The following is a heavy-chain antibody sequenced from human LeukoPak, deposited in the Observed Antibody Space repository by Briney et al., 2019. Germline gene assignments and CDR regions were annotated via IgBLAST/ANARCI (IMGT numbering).Heavy chain of an antibody. Sequence: GASVKVSFKASGYTFTGYYMHWVRQAPGQGLEWMGWINPNSGGTNYAQKFQGRVAMTRDTSISTAYMELSRLRSDDTAVYYCARDLEGYSSIWYIRAYIGMDVWGQGTTVTVSS. J-gene: IGHJ6*02. D-gene: IGHD6-13*01. V-gene: IGHV1-2*02. CDR3: ARDLEGYSSIWYIRAYIGMDV. CDR1: GYTFTGYY. CDR2: INPNSGGT.